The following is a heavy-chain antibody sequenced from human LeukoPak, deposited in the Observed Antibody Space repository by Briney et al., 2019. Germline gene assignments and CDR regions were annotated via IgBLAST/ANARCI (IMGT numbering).Heavy chain of an antibody. Sequence: GRSLRLSCTASGFTFGDYAMSWFRQAPGKGLEWVGFIRSKAYGGTTEYAASVKGRFTISRDDSKSIAYLQMNSLKTEDTAVYYCTREAYVVVPAAMPDAFDIWGQGTMVTVSS. CDR2: IRSKAYGGTT. V-gene: IGHV3-49*03. J-gene: IGHJ3*02. CDR1: GFTFGDYA. D-gene: IGHD2-2*01. CDR3: TREAYVVVPAAMPDAFDI.